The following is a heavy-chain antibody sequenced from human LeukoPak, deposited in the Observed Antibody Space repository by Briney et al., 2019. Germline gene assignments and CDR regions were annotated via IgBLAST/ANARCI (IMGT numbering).Heavy chain of an antibody. D-gene: IGHD3-10*01. Sequence: SETLSLTCTVSGGSISSSSYYWGWIRQPPGKGLEWIGSIYYSGSTYYNPSLKSRVTISVDTSKNQFSLKLSSVTAADTAVYYCARKKRITMVRAREPYMDVWGKGTTVTVSS. CDR1: GGSISSSSYY. CDR3: ARKKRITMVRAREPYMDV. J-gene: IGHJ6*03. CDR2: IYYSGST. V-gene: IGHV4-39*07.